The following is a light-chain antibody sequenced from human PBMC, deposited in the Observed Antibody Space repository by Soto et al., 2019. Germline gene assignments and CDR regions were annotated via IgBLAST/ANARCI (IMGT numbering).Light chain of an antibody. Sequence: QSVLTQPASVSGSPGQSITISCTGTSSDVGSYNLVSWYQQHPGKAPKLMICEVSKRPSGVSNRFSGSKSGNTPSQTISGLQAEDEADYYCCSYAGSSTVFGTGTKVTVL. V-gene: IGLV2-23*02. CDR1: SSDVGSYNL. CDR2: EVS. J-gene: IGLJ1*01. CDR3: CSYAGSSTV.